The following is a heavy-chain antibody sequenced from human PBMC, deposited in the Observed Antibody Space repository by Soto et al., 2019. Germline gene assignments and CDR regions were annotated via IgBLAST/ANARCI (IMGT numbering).Heavy chain of an antibody. Sequence: SETLSLTCAVSGGFTSTNNWWSWVRQPPGKGLEWIGDAYHSGSTEYNPSLKSRVSISVDKSKNQISLKLTSATAADTAVYYCARSPPSSYYGGSGTFDYWGQGTLVTVS. D-gene: IGHD3-10*01. V-gene: IGHV4-4*02. CDR1: GGFTSTNNW. CDR3: ARSPPSSYYGGSGTFDY. CDR2: AYHSGST. J-gene: IGHJ4*02.